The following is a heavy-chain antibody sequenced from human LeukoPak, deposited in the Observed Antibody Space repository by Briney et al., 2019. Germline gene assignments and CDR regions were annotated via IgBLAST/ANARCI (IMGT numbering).Heavy chain of an antibody. Sequence: SETLSLTCTVSGGSISSYYWGWIRQPPGKGLEWIGSIYYSGSTYYNPSLKSRVTISVDTSKNQFSLKLSSVTAADTAVYYCARVQQPGAFDIWGQGTMVTVSS. CDR3: ARVQQPGAFDI. CDR1: GGSISSYY. CDR2: IYYSGST. V-gene: IGHV4-39*07. D-gene: IGHD6-13*01. J-gene: IGHJ3*02.